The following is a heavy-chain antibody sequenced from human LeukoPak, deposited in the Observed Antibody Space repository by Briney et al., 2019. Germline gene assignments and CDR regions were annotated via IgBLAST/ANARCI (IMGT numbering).Heavy chain of an antibody. J-gene: IGHJ4*02. CDR3: ARHVGNSGSGSYLTYFDY. CDR1: GGSISSYY. V-gene: IGHV4-59*08. Sequence: PSETLSLTCTVSGGSISSYYWSWIRQPPGKGLEWIGHIYYSGSTHYNPSLKSRGTISVDTSKNQFSLKLSSVTAADTAVYYCARHVGNSGSGSYLTYFDYWGQGTLVAVSS. D-gene: IGHD3-10*01. CDR2: IYYSGST.